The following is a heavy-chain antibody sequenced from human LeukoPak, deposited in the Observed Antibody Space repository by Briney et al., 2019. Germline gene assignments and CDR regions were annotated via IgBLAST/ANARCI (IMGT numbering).Heavy chain of an antibody. D-gene: IGHD2/OR15-2a*01. J-gene: IGHJ4*02. CDR1: GGSISSSSYY. Sequence: SETLSLTCTVSGGSISSSSYYWGWIRQPPGKGLEWIGSIYYSGSTYYNPSLKSRVTISVDTSKNQFSLKLRSVTAADTAVYYCAKPTSRLGSFDYWGQGTLVTVSS. CDR2: IYYSGST. V-gene: IGHV4-39*01. CDR3: AKPTSRLGSFDY.